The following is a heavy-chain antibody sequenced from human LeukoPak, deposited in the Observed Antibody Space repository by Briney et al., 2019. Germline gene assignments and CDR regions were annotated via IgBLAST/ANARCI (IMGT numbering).Heavy chain of an antibody. J-gene: IGHJ3*02. CDR1: GFTFSSYA. CDR2: ISSSSSYI. D-gene: IGHD4-17*01. Sequence: GGSLRLSCAASGFTFSSYAMSWVRQAPGKGLEWVSSISSSSSYIYYADSVKGRFTISRDNAKNSLYLRMNSLRAEDTAVYYCAKVSTYGDDYHDAFDIWGQGTMVTVSS. V-gene: IGHV3-21*04. CDR3: AKVSTYGDDYHDAFDI.